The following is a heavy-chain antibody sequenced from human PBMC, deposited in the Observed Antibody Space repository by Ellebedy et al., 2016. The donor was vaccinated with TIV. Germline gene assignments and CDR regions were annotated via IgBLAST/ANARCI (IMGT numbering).Heavy chain of an antibody. Sequence: MPSETLSLTCAVYGGSFSRYYWTWIRPPPGQGLEWIGEINHSGSINYNPSLKGRVTISVDTSKNQFSLKLSSVTAADTAVYYCGRGGTTPGDYTDYWGQGTLVTVSS. J-gene: IGHJ4*02. CDR2: INHSGSI. D-gene: IGHD4-17*01. CDR3: GRGGTTPGDYTDY. V-gene: IGHV4-34*01. CDR1: GGSFSRYY.